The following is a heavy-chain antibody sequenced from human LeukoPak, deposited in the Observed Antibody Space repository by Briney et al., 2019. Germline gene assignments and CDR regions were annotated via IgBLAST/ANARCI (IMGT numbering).Heavy chain of an antibody. CDR1: GFTFSDYY. V-gene: IGHV3-11*01. J-gene: IGHJ2*01. Sequence: PGGSLRLSCAASGFTFSDYYMSWIRQAPGKGLEWVSYISSSGSTIYYADSVKGRFTISRDNAKNSLYLQMNSLRAEDTAVYYCARDRVVIAAADYYWYFDLWGRGTLVTVSS. CDR3: ARDRVVIAAADYYWYFDL. CDR2: ISSSGSTI. D-gene: IGHD6-13*01.